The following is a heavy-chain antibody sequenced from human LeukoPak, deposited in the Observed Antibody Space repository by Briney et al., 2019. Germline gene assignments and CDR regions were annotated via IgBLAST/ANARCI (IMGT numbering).Heavy chain of an antibody. D-gene: IGHD6-13*01. V-gene: IGHV4-39*07. CDR1: GGSISSSSYY. CDR3: ARGRVSSSSWQGVYYYYLYMDV. J-gene: IGHJ6*03. Sequence: RSSETLSLTCTVSGGSISSSSYYWGWIRQPPGKGLEWIGSIYYSGSTYYNPSLKSRVTISVDTSKNQFSLKLSSVTAADTAVYFCARGRVSSSSWQGVYYYYLYMDVWGKGSTVTVSS. CDR2: IYYSGST.